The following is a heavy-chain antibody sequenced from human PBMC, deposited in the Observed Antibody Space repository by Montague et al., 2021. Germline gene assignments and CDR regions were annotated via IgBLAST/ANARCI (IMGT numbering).Heavy chain of an antibody. CDR2: IYYNGTT. V-gene: IGHV4-39*01. D-gene: IGHD2-15*01. CDR1: GGSISSASYY. J-gene: IGHJ5*02. Sequence: SETLSLTCTVSGGSISSASYYWGWIRRPPGKGLEFIGVIYYNGTTYHNPSLKSRVTVSMDTSKNQFSLELSSVTAADTAVYYCARSLYCRGGSCYSGFDPWGQGTLVTASS. CDR3: ARSLYCRGGSCYSGFDP.